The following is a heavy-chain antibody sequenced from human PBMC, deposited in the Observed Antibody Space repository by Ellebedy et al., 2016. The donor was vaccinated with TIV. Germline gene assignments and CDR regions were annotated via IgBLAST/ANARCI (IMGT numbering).Heavy chain of an antibody. V-gene: IGHV3-64*01. CDR2: ISGNGGVT. CDR3: VTEGFDI. Sequence: GESLKISCAASGITFSSYGMKWVRQAPGKGLEYVSAISGNGGVTYHANSVRGRFTISRDNSKNTLYLQMGSLTTDDIGVYYCVTEGFDIWGQGTVVTVSS. J-gene: IGHJ3*02. CDR1: GITFSSYG.